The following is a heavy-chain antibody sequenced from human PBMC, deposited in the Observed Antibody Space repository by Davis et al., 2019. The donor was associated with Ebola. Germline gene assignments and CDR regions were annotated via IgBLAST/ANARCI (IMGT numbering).Heavy chain of an antibody. V-gene: IGHV3-21*04. CDR2: ISSSSSYI. D-gene: IGHD3-10*01. Sequence: PGGSLRLSCAASGFTFSSYSMNWVRQAPGKGLEWVSSISSSSSYIYYADSVKGRFTISRDNAKNSLYLQMNSLRAEDTAVYYCARLRLWFGEFGWFDPWGQGTLVTVSS. CDR1: GFTFSSYS. J-gene: IGHJ5*02. CDR3: ARLRLWFGEFGWFDP.